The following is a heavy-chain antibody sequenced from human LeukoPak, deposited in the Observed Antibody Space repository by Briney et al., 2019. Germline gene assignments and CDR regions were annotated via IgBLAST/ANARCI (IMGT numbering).Heavy chain of an antibody. V-gene: IGHV3-7*01. J-gene: IGHJ3*02. CDR3: ARDRVVVVPAGAFDI. D-gene: IGHD2-2*01. CDR2: IKQDGSEK. Sequence: GGSLRLSCAASGFTFSSYWMSWVRQAPGKGLEWVANIKQDGSEKYYVDSVKGRFTISRDNAKNSLYLQMNSLRAEDTAVYYCARDRVVVVPAGAFDIWGQGTMVTVSS. CDR1: GFTFSSYW.